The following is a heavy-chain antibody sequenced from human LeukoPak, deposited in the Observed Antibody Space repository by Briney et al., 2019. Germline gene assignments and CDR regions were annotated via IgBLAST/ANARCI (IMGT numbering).Heavy chain of an antibody. CDR3: AKEYDFWSGYADY. D-gene: IGHD3-3*01. J-gene: IGHJ4*02. CDR1: GFTFSSYS. CDR2: ISGSGGST. V-gene: IGHV3-23*01. Sequence: GGSLRLSCAASGFTFSSYSMNWVRQAPGKGLEWVSAISGSGGSTYYADSVKGRFTISRDNSKNTLYLQMNSLRAEDTAVYYCAKEYDFWSGYADYWGQGTLVTVSS.